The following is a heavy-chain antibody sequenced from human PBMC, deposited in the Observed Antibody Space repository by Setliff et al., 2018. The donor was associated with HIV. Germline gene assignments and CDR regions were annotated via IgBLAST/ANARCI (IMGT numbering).Heavy chain of an antibody. Sequence: SATLSLTCTVSGGSISSHYWSWIRQPPGKGLEWIGYIYYSGSTNYNPSLKSRVTISVDTSKNQFSLTLISVTAADTAVYYCAREIQFSATAYYYYYMDDWGRGTTVTVSS. J-gene: IGHJ6*03. CDR2: IYYSGST. CDR1: GGSISSHY. V-gene: IGHV4-59*11. D-gene: IGHD5-18*01. CDR3: AREIQFSATAYYYYYMDD.